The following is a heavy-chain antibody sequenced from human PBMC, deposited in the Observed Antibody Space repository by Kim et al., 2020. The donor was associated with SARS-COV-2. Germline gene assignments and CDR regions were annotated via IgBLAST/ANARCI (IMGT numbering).Heavy chain of an antibody. CDR2: ISWKGSSI. V-gene: IGHV3-9*01. J-gene: IGHJ6*01. CDR1: GFRFAGYA. Sequence: GGSLRLSCAASGFRFAGYAMHWVRQAPGKGLEWVSSISWKGSSIDYADSVKGRFSISRDNAESTLYLQMNSLRPEDTALYYCAKSQADYYYSGNDVWR. CDR3: AKSQADYYYSGNDV.